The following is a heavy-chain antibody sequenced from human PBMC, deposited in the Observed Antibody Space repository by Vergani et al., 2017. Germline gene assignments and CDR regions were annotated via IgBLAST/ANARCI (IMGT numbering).Heavy chain of an antibody. Sequence: QVQLQESGPGLVKPSETLSLTCTVSGGSISSSSYYWGWIRQPPGKGLEWIGSIYYSGSTYYNPSLKSRVTISVDTSKNQFSLKLSSVTAADTAVYYCASLSGQQVAEYFQHWGQGTLVTVSS. CDR3: ASLSGQQVAEYFQH. CDR1: GGSISSSSYY. V-gene: IGHV4-39*01. J-gene: IGHJ1*01. CDR2: IYYSGST. D-gene: IGHD2-15*01.